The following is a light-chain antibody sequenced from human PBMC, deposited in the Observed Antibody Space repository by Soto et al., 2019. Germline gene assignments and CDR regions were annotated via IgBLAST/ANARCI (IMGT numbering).Light chain of an antibody. Sequence: DIVLTQSPGTLSLSPGERATLSCRASQSVSSSYLAWYQQKPGQAPRLLIYGASSRATGIPDRFSGSGSGTDFTRTISRLEPEDVEVYYCQQYGSSPIPFGQGTRLEIK. CDR1: QSVSSSY. CDR3: QQYGSSPIP. CDR2: GAS. J-gene: IGKJ5*01. V-gene: IGKV3-20*01.